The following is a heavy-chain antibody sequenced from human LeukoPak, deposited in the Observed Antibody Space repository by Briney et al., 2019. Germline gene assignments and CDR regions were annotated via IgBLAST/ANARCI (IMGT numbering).Heavy chain of an antibody. D-gene: IGHD3-10*01. CDR3: ARDRSPGNFDY. V-gene: IGHV3-23*01. J-gene: IGHJ4*02. CDR2: ISGSGGST. Sequence: GGSLRLSCAASGFTFRSYAMSWVRQAPGKGLEWVSAISGSGGSTNYADSVKGRFTISRDNSKNTLFLQMNSLRAEDTAVYYCARDRSPGNFDYWGQGTLVTVSS. CDR1: GFTFRSYA.